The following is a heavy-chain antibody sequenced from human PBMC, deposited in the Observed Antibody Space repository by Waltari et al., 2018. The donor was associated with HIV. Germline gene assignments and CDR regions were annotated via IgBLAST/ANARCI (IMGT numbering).Heavy chain of an antibody. CDR3: ARDSCSSTSCQGYFDL. V-gene: IGHV1-69*01. D-gene: IGHD2-2*01. CDR2: IIPIFGTA. J-gene: IGHJ2*01. Sequence: QVQLVQSGAEVKKPGSSVKVSCKASGGTFSSYAISWVRQAHGQGLEWMGGIIPIFGTANYAQKFQGRVTITADESTSTAYMELSSLRSEDTAVYYCARDSCSSTSCQGYFDLWGRGTLVTVSS. CDR1: GGTFSSYA.